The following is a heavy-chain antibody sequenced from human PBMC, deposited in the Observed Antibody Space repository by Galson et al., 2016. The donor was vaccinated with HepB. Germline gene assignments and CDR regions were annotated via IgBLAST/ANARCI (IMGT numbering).Heavy chain of an antibody. CDR3: AKEVEKYYDLWSGCDY. V-gene: IGHV3-30*18. J-gene: IGHJ4*02. CDR2: ISYDGINE. D-gene: IGHD3-3*01. CDR1: GFTFSSFG. Sequence: SLRLSCAASGFTFSSFGMHWVRQAPGKGLEWVAVISYDGINEYFADSVKGRFTISRDNSKNTLYLQMNSLRGEDTAVYYCAKEVEKYYDLWSGCDYWGQGTLVTVSS.